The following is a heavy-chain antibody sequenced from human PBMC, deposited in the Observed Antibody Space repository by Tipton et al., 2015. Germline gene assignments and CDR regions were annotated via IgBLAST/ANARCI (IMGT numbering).Heavy chain of an antibody. CDR3: ARLGNYYEWQFENWIDP. CDR1: GGSISSSSYY. J-gene: IGHJ5*02. D-gene: IGHD3-16*01. Sequence: TLSLTCTVSGGSISSSSYYWGWIRQPPGKGLEWIGSINFSGSIYYNPSLDSRITVSMDPSKNQLSLTLESVTAADTAVYYCARLGNYYEWQFENWIDPWGQGALVTVSS. CDR2: INFSGSI. V-gene: IGHV4-39*01.